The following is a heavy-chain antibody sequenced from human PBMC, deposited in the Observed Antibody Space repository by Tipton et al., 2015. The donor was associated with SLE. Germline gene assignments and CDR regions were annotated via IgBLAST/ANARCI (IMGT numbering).Heavy chain of an antibody. D-gene: IGHD1-26*01. CDR2: INHSGST. J-gene: IGHJ3*02. CDR3: ARGIGVGPEGASDI. Sequence: LRLSCAVYGGSFSGYYWSWIRQPPGKGLEWIGEINHSGSTNYNPSLKSRVTISVDTSKNQFSLKLSSVTAADTAVYYCARGIGVGPEGASDIWGQGTMVTVSS. V-gene: IGHV4-34*01. CDR1: GGSFSGYY.